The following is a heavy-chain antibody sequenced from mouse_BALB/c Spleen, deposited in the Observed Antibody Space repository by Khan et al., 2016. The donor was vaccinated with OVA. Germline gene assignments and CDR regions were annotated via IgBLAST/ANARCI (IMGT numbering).Heavy chain of an antibody. CDR2: ISGDSSNI. J-gene: IGHJ2*01. CDR1: GFTFSSYG. V-gene: IGHV5-17*02. D-gene: IGHD1-1*01. Sequence: EVELVESGGGLVQPGGSRKLSCAASGFTFSSYGMHWVRQAPEKGLEWVAYISGDSSNIYYTDTVKGRFTISRDNPKNTLSLQMTSLMSEDTAMYYCATSYYYGYYFDYWGPGTTLTVSS. CDR3: ATSYYYGYYFDY.